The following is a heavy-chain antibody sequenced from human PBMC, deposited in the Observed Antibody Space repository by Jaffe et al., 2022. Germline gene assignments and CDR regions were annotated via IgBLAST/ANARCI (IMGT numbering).Heavy chain of an antibody. D-gene: IGHD3-16*01. V-gene: IGHV2-5*01. CDR1: GFSLSTSGVG. CDR2: IYWNDDK. Sequence: QITLKESGPTLVKPTQTLTLTCTFSGFSLSTSGVGVGWIRQPPGKALEWLALIYWNDDKRYSPSLKSRLTITKDTSKNQVVLTMTNMDPVDTATYYCAHRRLGGWAVKHFDYWGQGTLVTVSS. CDR3: AHRRLGGWAVKHFDY. J-gene: IGHJ4*02.